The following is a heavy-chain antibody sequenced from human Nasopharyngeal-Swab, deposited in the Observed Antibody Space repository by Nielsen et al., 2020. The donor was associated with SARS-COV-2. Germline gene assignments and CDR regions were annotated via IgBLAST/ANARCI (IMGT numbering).Heavy chain of an antibody. CDR3: ARDRGYSYGDPLSYFDY. CDR2: IHYSENT. D-gene: IGHD5-18*01. Sequence: WIRQPPGKGLEWIGNIHYSENTNYNSSLKSRVTMSVDTSTDQFSLKLRSVTAADTAVYYCARDRGYSYGDPLSYFDYWGQGTLVTVSS. V-gene: IGHV4-59*01. J-gene: IGHJ4*02.